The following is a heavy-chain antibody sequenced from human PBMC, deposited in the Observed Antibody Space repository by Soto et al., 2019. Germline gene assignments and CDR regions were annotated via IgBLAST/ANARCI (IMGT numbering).Heavy chain of an antibody. CDR2: IFSNDEK. CDR1: GFSLSNARMG. J-gene: IGHJ4*02. D-gene: IGHD5-18*01. Sequence: QVTLKESGPVLVKPTETLTLTCTFSGFSLSNARMGVSWIRQPPGKALEWLAHIFSNDEKSYSTSLRASLTISKDTSKGQVVLTMTNVDPVDTATYYFTRVRGYSYGPYYFDYWGQGTLVTVSS. CDR3: TRVRGYSYGPYYFDY. V-gene: IGHV2-26*01.